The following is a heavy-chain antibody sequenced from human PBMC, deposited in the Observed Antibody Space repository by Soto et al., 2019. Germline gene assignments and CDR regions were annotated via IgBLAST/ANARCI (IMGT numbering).Heavy chain of an antibody. CDR3: TRHALQYCGGDCYLFPSVDL. CDR2: IRSKANSYAT. Sequence: EVQLVESGGGLVQPGGSLKLSCAASGFTFSGSAMHWVRQASGKGLEWVGRIRSKANSYATVYAASVKGRFTISRDDSKDTAYLQMTSLKTDDTAVYYCTRHALQYCGGDCYLFPSVDLWGRGTLVTVSS. V-gene: IGHV3-73*02. CDR1: GFTFSGSA. J-gene: IGHJ2*01. D-gene: IGHD2-21*02.